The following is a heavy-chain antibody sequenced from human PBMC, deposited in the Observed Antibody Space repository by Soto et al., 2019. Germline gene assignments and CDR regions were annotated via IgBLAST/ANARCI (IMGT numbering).Heavy chain of an antibody. CDR3: AKYAEYGYSYYYYNSMDV. J-gene: IGHJ6*03. Sequence: EVQMVESGGGLVQPGRSLRLSCAASRFTFDDYAMHWVRQAPGKGLESGSGISWNSGSIGYADSVKGRLTISRDNAKNYVYLQMNSQIAEDTAVYYCAKYAEYGYSYYYYNSMDVWGKGTTVTVSS. V-gene: IGHV3-9*01. CDR2: ISWNSGSI. D-gene: IGHD4-17*01. CDR1: RFTFDDYA.